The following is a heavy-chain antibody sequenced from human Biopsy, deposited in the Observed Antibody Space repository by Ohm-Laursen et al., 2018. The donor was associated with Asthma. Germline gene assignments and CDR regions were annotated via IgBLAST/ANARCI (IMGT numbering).Heavy chain of an antibody. Sequence: SQTLSLTCTVSGASIKTDDHYWSWLRQPPGKGLEWFGFIHYSGSTSYNPPLKGGVTISVDTSKNQFSLKLSSVTAADTAVYYCARASVGASSNWFDPWGQGTLVTVSS. D-gene: IGHD1-26*01. J-gene: IGHJ5*02. V-gene: IGHV4-30-4*01. CDR2: IHYSGST. CDR3: ARASVGASSNWFDP. CDR1: GASIKTDDHY.